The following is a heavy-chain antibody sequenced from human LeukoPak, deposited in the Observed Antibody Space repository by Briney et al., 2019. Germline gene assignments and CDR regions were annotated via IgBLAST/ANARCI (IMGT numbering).Heavy chain of an antibody. D-gene: IGHD6-6*01. CDR2: MYTTGST. CDR1: GGSLTSGGYY. CDR3: ARGEKGSSSGSIDN. Sequence: SETLSLTCTVSGGSLTSGGYYWSWIRQPAGKGLEWIGRMYTTGSTNYNPHLKSRVTISVDTSKNQFSLKLSSVTAADTAVYYCARGEKGSSSGSIDNWGQGTLVTVSS. V-gene: IGHV4-61*02. J-gene: IGHJ4*02.